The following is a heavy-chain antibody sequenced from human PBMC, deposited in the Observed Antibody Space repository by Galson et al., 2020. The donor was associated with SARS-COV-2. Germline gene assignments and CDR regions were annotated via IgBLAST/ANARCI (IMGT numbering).Heavy chain of an antibody. D-gene: IGHD1-26*01. V-gene: IGHV4-39*01. J-gene: IGHJ5*02. Sequence: SETLSLTCSVSGDSIDSSGHYWAWIRQPPGRGLEWIGSIYYSGNSYSNPSLKSRVSLSVDTSKNQFSLKLGSLTAADTAVYYCARPYRGHRCVWESWGQGTLVTVSS. CDR1: GDSIDSSGHY. CDR2: IYYSGNS. CDR3: ARPYRGHRCVWES.